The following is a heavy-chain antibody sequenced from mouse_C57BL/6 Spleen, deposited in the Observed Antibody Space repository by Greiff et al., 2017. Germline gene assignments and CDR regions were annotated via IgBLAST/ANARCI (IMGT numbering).Heavy chain of an antibody. CDR1: GYAFTNYL. D-gene: IGHD2-3*01. J-gene: IGHJ2*01. V-gene: IGHV1-54*01. CDR2: INPGSGGT. Sequence: QVQLQQSGAELVRPGTSVKVSCKASGYAFTNYLIEWVKQRPGQGLEWIGVINPGSGGTNYNEKFKGKATLTADKSSSTAYMQLSSLTSEDSAVYFCARGHDCYYDYFAYWGQGTTLTVSS. CDR3: ARGHDCYYDYFAY.